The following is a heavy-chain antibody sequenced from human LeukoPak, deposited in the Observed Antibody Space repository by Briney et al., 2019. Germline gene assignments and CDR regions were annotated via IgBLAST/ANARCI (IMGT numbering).Heavy chain of an antibody. J-gene: IGHJ4*02. CDR2: IDPSDSET. D-gene: IGHD5-18*01. Sequence: GESLKISCKASGNSFTSYWIGWVRQMPGKGLEWMGIIDPSDSETRYTPSFQGQVTISADKSLSTAYLQWNSLKASDTAMYYCARQTAMGRSGDYWGQGTLVTVSS. CDR3: ARQTAMGRSGDY. CDR1: GNSFTSYW. V-gene: IGHV5-51*01.